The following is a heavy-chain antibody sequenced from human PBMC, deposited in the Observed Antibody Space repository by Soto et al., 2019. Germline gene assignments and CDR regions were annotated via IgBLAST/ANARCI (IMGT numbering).Heavy chain of an antibody. CDR1: GYTFNTYE. Sequence: QVLLVQSGAEIKKPGASVKVSCKASGYTFNTYEITWVRQAPGQGLEWMGWINPYNGNTKFAQKVQDRVVTTTDTSTSTAYMELASLRSDDTAVYYCARGCIGVTTRLCYWGQGTLVTVSS. D-gene: IGHD4-17*01. CDR2: INPYNGNT. J-gene: IGHJ4*02. V-gene: IGHV1-18*01. CDR3: ARGCIGVTTRLCY.